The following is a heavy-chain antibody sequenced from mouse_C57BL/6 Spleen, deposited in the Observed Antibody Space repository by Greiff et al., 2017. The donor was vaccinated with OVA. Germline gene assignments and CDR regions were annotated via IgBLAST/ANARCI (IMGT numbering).Heavy chain of an antibody. CDR2: IYPGDGDT. D-gene: IGHD1-1*01. Sequence: LQESGAELVKPGASVKISCKASGYAFSSYWMNWVKQRPGKGLEWIGQIYPGDGDTNYNGKFKGKATLTADKSSSTAYMQLSSLTSEDSAVYFCARGYGSSFYAMDYWGQGTSVTVSS. V-gene: IGHV1-80*01. J-gene: IGHJ4*01. CDR3: ARGYGSSFYAMDY. CDR1: GYAFSSYW.